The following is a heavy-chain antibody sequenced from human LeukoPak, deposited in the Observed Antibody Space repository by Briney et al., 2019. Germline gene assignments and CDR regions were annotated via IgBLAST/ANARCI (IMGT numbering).Heavy chain of an antibody. D-gene: IGHD5-18*01. CDR3: AKDLGGYSYGRTDAFDI. Sequence: GGSLRLSCAASGFTFSSYGMSWVRQAPGKGLEWVSAISGSGGSTYYADSVKGRFTISRDNSKNTLYLQMNSLRAEDTAVYYCAKDLGGYSYGRTDAFDIWGQGTMVTVSS. CDR2: ISGSGGST. CDR1: GFTFSSYG. J-gene: IGHJ3*02. V-gene: IGHV3-23*01.